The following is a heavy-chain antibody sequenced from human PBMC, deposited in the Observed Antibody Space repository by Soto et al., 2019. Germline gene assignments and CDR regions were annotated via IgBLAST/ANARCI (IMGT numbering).Heavy chain of an antibody. CDR3: ARDASSTGTGWFDP. D-gene: IGHD2-2*01. CDR2: INAGNGNT. CDR1: GYTFTSYA. Sequence: ASVKVSCKASGYTFTSYAMHWVRQAPGQRLEWMGWINAGNGNTKYSQKFQGRVTITRDTSASTAYMELSSLRSEDTAAYYCARDASSTGTGWFDPWGQGTLVTVYS. J-gene: IGHJ5*02. V-gene: IGHV1-3*01.